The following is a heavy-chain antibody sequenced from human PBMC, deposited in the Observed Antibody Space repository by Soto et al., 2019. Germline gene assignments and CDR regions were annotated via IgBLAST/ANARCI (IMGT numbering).Heavy chain of an antibody. D-gene: IGHD6-13*01. CDR2: IYISENT. V-gene: IGHV4-4*07. J-gene: IGHJ4*02. CDR1: GGSISSGY. Sequence: PSETLALPCSFSGGSISSGYWSCILHPAGKGLEWIGRIYISENTHYNPSLRSRVSMSLDTSKNQLSLNLSSVTAADTAVYYCARGVGRSSWTSFDSWGQGTLVTVSS. CDR3: ARGVGRSSWTSFDS.